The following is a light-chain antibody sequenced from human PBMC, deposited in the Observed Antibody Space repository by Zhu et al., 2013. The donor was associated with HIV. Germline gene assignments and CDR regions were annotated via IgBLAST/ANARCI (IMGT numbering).Light chain of an antibody. CDR3: CSYAGSTTWV. V-gene: IGLV2-23*02. Sequence: LTQPHSVAESPGKAVTISCTRSSGSIARSSVQWYQQHPGKAPKLMIYEVSNRPSGVSNRFSGSKSGNTASLTISGLRAEDEADYYCCSYAGSTTWVFGGGTKLTVL. J-gene: IGLJ3*02. CDR2: EVS. CDR1: SGSIARSS.